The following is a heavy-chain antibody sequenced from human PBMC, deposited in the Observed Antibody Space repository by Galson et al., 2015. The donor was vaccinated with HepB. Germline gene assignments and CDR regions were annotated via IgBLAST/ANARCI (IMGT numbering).Heavy chain of an antibody. CDR3: AKGRSGTFYDAFDI. J-gene: IGHJ3*02. D-gene: IGHD1-26*01. CDR2: ISYSGGYT. V-gene: IGHV3-23*01. CDR1: GLTLSSYA. Sequence: YLRLSCAASGLTLSSYAMSWVRQAPGKGPEWVSAISYSGGYTYYADSVKGRFTISRDNSNDMLYLQMISLRAEDKAVYYCAKGRSGTFYDAFDIWGQGTMVTVSS.